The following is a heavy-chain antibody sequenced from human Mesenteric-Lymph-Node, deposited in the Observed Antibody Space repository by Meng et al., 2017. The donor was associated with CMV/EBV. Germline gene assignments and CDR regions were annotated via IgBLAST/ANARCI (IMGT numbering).Heavy chain of an antibody. Sequence: SETLSLTCTVSGGSVSSSSHFWSWIRQAPGKGLEWIGYIYYSGNTNYSPSLKSRVTISLDTSKNEFSLRLSSVTAADTAVYYCARTQGDFWSGYREDNYFHYGLDVWGQGTTVTVSS. J-gene: IGHJ6*02. CDR1: GGSVSSSSHF. V-gene: IGHV4-61*01. CDR3: ARTQGDFWSGYREDNYFHYGLDV. CDR2: IYYSGNT. D-gene: IGHD3-3*01.